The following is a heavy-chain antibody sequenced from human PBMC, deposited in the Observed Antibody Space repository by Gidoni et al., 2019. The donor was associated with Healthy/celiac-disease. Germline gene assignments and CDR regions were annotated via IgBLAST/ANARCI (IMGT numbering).Heavy chain of an antibody. CDR1: GGSFSGYY. CDR2: INHSGST. Sequence: QVQLQQWGAGLLKPSETLSLTCAVYGGSFSGYYWSWIRQPPGKGLEWIGEINHSGSTNYNPSLKSRVTISVDTSKNQFSLKLSSVTAADTAVYYWARGPYSSSWYGVDAFDIWGQGTMVTVSS. D-gene: IGHD6-13*01. V-gene: IGHV4-34*01. CDR3: ARGPYSSSWYGVDAFDI. J-gene: IGHJ3*02.